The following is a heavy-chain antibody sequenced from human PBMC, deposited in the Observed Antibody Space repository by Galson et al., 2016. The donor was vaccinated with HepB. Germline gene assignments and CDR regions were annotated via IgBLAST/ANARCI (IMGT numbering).Heavy chain of an antibody. V-gene: IGHV3-64D*09. CDR1: GFTFTSFP. J-gene: IGHJ4*02. D-gene: IGHD3-16*01. CDR2: LSRDGYSA. CDR3: TIPRGGNY. Sequence: SLRLSCAASGFTFTSFPMHWVRQAPGMGLEYVSGLSRDGYSADYADSVKGRFTVSRDVSKSTLYLQMNSLRTEDTALYYCTIPRGGNYWGQGTQVTVAS.